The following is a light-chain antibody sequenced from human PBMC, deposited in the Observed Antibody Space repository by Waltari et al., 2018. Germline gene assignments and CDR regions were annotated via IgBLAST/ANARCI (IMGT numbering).Light chain of an antibody. Sequence: EIVLTQSPGTLSLSPGEGATLSCRASQSVISTYLAWYQQKPGQAPRLLNYGASSRATGIADRFSGSGSGTDFTLTISRLEPEDFAVYYCQQYGSSPRTFGQGTKVEIK. J-gene: IGKJ1*01. V-gene: IGKV3-20*01. CDR2: GAS. CDR3: QQYGSSPRT. CDR1: QSVISTY.